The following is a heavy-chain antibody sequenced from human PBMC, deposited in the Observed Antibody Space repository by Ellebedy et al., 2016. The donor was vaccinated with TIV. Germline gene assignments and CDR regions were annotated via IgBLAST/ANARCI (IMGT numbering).Heavy chain of an antibody. CDR3: ARGSTPGRY. Sequence: ASVKVSCKASGYTFTSYYMHWVRQAPGQGLEWMGIINPSGGSTSYAQKFQGRVTITADESTSTAYMELSSLRSEDTAVYYCARGSTPGRYWGQGTLVTVSS. V-gene: IGHV1-46*01. CDR1: GYTFTSYY. CDR2: INPSGGST. J-gene: IGHJ4*02. D-gene: IGHD5/OR15-5a*01.